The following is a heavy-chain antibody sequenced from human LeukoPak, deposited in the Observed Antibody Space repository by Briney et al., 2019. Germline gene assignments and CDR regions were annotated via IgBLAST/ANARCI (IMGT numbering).Heavy chain of an antibody. CDR2: IRGSGGGT. D-gene: IGHD3-22*01. V-gene: IGHV3-23*01. Sequence: GGSLRLSCAASGFTFNSYAMSWVRQAPGKGLEWVSAIRGSGGGTYYADSVKGRFTISRDSSKNTLFLQMNSLRAEDTAVYYCAREPQGDSSGYDAFDVWGQGTLVTVSS. CDR1: GFTFNSYA. J-gene: IGHJ3*01. CDR3: AREPQGDSSGYDAFDV.